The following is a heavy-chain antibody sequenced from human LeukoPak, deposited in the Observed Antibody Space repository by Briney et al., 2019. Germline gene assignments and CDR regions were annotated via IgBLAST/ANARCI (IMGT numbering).Heavy chain of an antibody. CDR3: AAEYIAAAGTWGEGFYYMDV. J-gene: IGHJ6*03. CDR2: IVVGSGNT. Sequence: SVKVSCKASGFTFTSSAMQWVRQARGQRLEWIGWIVVGSGNTNYAQKFQERVTITRDMSTSTAYMELSSLRSEDTAVYYCAAEYIAAAGTWGEGFYYMDVWAKGPRSPSP. CDR1: GFTFTSSA. V-gene: IGHV1-58*02. D-gene: IGHD6-13*01.